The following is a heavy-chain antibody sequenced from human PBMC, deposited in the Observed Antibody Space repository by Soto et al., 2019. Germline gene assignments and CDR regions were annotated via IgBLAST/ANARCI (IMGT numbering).Heavy chain of an antibody. CDR3: ASPGKLVRYYYGMDV. Sequence: QVQLVQSGAEVKKPGASVKVSCKASGYTFTSYYMHWVRQAPGQGLEWMGIINPSGGSTSYAQKFQGRVTMTRDTSTSTVYMELSSLRSEDTAVYYCASPGKLVRYYYGMDVWGQGTTVTVSS. D-gene: IGHD6-13*01. V-gene: IGHV1-46*01. J-gene: IGHJ6*02. CDR1: GYTFTSYY. CDR2: INPSGGST.